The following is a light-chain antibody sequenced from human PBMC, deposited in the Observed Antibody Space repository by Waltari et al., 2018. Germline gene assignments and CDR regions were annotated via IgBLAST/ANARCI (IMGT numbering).Light chain of an antibody. CDR3: GSYTSSDTWI. V-gene: IGLV2-14*03. Sequence: QSALTQPASVSGSPGQSITISCTGTSDDVGGYDYVSWYQHHPGKAPKLIISDVSDRPSGVCTPVSGSRSANTASLAISGLQAEDEAHYYCGSYTSSDTWIFGGGTKLTVL. CDR1: SDDVGGYDY. CDR2: DVS. J-gene: IGLJ2*01.